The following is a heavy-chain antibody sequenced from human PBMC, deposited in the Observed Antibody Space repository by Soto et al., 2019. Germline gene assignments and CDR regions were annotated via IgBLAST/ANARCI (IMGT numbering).Heavy chain of an antibody. CDR3: AKSEWDPLSSDY. Sequence: GGSLRLSCEASGFTFSSVSMNWVRQAPGKGLEWVSVINNGGGTTYYADSVKGRFTISRDNSKNTLYLQMNGLRAEDTAVYFCAKSEWDPLSSDYWGQGTLVTVSS. V-gene: IGHV3-23*01. CDR2: INNGGGTT. D-gene: IGHD1-26*01. J-gene: IGHJ4*02. CDR1: GFTFSSVS.